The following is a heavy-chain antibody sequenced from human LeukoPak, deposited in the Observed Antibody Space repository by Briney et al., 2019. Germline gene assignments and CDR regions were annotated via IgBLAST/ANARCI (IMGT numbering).Heavy chain of an antibody. J-gene: IGHJ4*02. CDR2: ISSSSSSI. Sequence: GGSLRLSCAAPGFIFSSYSMNWVRQAPGKGLEWVSYISSSSSSIYYADAVKGRFTISRDNAKNSLYLQMNSLRAEDTAVYYCARVYRRYFDYWGQGTLVTVSS. D-gene: IGHD1-14*01. V-gene: IGHV3-48*01. CDR3: ARVYRRYFDY. CDR1: GFIFSSYS.